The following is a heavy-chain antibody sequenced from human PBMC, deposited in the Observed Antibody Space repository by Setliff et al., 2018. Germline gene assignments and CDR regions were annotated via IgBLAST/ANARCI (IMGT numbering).Heavy chain of an antibody. V-gene: IGHV4-39*01. Sequence: SETLSLTCTVSGDSISSSRYYWAWIRQPPGKGLEWIGNIYYSGTTYSNPSLKSRVTMSVDTSKNQFSLKLSSVTAADTAVYYCARHTHATYSSSFDYWGRGTLVT. J-gene: IGHJ4*02. CDR2: IYYSGTT. D-gene: IGHD6-13*01. CDR1: GDSISSSRYY. CDR3: ARHTHATYSSSFDY.